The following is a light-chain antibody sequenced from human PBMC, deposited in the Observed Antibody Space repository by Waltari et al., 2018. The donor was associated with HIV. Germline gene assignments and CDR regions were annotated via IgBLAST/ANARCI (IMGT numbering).Light chain of an antibody. J-gene: IGLJ2*01. CDR3: SAWDHDLSAVL. CDR2: RNS. CDR1: TSNIGRSY. Sequence: QSVLPQAPSTSETPGPRVTISCSGSTSNIGRSYAYWYHQPPGPAPKLLIYRNSQPPSGVPDRFSGSKFRTSASPAISGLRPEDEGDYFCSAWDHDLSAVLFGGGTKLTVL. V-gene: IGLV1-47*01.